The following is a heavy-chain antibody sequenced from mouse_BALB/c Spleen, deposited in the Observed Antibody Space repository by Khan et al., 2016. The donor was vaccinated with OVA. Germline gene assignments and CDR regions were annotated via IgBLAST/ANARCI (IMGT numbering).Heavy chain of an antibody. D-gene: IGHD1-1*01. V-gene: IGHV5-6*01. CDR2: ISSGGSYT. CDR1: GFTFSTYG. J-gene: IGHJ3*01. Sequence: EVKLQESGGDLVKPGGSLKLSCAASGFTFSTYGMSWVRQTPDKRLEWVAAISSGGSYTYYPDSVKGRFTISRDNATHTLYLQMSSLKSEDTAMYYCTRLAYYYNSEGFAYWGQGTLVTVSA. CDR3: TRLAYYYNSEGFAY.